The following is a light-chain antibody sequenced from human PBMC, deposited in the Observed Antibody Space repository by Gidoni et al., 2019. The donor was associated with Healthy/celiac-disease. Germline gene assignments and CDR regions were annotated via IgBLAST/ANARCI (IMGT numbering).Light chain of an antibody. CDR1: SSDVGGYNY. CDR3: SSYTSSSTLV. J-gene: IGLJ2*01. V-gene: IGLV2-14*01. CDR2: DVS. Sequence: HSALPQPASVSGSPGQSITISCTGTSSDVGGYNYVSWYQQHPGKAPKLMIYDVSNRPAGGSNRVSGSKSGNTASLTISGLQAEDEADYYCSSYTSSSTLVFGRGTKLTVL.